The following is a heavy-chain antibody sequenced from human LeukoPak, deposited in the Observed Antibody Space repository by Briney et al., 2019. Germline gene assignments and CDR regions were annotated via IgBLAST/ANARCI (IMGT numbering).Heavy chain of an antibody. CDR3: ASHPNTAAAIYYFDY. V-gene: IGHV4-59*08. CDR2: IYYSGST. Sequence: SETLSLTCTVSGGSISSYYWSWIRQPPGKGLEWIGYIYYSGSTNYNPSLKSRVTISVDTSKNQFSLKMSSVTAADPAVYYCASHPNTAAAIYYFDYWGQGTLVTVSS. CDR1: GGSISSYY. J-gene: IGHJ4*02. D-gene: IGHD6-13*01.